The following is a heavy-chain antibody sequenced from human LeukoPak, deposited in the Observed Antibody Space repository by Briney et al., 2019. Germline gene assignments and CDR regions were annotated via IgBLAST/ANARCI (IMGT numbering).Heavy chain of an antibody. CDR2: ISDSGDKT. V-gene: IGHV3-23*01. J-gene: IGHJ4*02. Sequence: GGSLRLSCAASGFILSNYAMNWVRQAPGKGLEWVSVISDSGDKTLYADSVEGRFTISRDNAENSVYLQMNSLRAEDSAVYYCARDFNWAFDFWGQGILVTVSS. CDR1: GFILSNYA. D-gene: IGHD1-1*01. CDR3: ARDFNWAFDF.